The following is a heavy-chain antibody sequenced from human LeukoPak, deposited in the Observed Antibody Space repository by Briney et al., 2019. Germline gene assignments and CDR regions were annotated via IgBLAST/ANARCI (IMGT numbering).Heavy chain of an antibody. CDR1: GVSVSDNY. CDR3: ASLRGDSSSWFPDY. CDR2: IYTGGYT. J-gene: IGHJ4*02. V-gene: IGHV3-53*01. Sequence: PGGSLRLSCAASGVSVSDNYMSWVRQAPEKGLEWVSVIYTGGYTYYADSVQGRFTTSRDNSKNTLYLQMNSLRVEDTAVYYCASLRGDSSSWFPDYWGQGTLVTVSS. D-gene: IGHD6-13*01.